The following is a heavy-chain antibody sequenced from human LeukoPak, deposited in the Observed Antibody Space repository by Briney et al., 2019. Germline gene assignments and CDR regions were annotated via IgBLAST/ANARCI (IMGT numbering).Heavy chain of an antibody. CDR1: GFTFSSYA. V-gene: IGHV3-23*01. CDR2: ISGSGGST. CDR3: AKDGLGWNYGPADY. J-gene: IGHJ4*02. D-gene: IGHD1-7*01. Sequence: GGSLRLSCAASGFTFSSYAMSWVRQAPGKGLEWVSAISGSGGSTYYADSVKGLFTISRDNSKNTLYLQMNSLRAEDTAVYYCAKDGLGWNYGPADYWGQGTLVTVSS.